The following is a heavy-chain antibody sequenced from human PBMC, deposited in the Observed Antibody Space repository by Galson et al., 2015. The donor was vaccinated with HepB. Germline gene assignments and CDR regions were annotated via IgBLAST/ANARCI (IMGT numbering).Heavy chain of an antibody. J-gene: IGHJ4*02. CDR2: ISSSSSIT. V-gene: IGHV3-48*02. CDR3: ASSPTATTDY. CDR1: GFTFSSYS. D-gene: IGHD5-12*01. Sequence: SLRLSCAASGFTFSSYSMNWVRQAPGKGLEWISYISSSSSITYYADSVKGRFTISRDNAKNSLYLQMNSLRDEDTAVYYCASSPTATTDYWGQGTLVTVSS.